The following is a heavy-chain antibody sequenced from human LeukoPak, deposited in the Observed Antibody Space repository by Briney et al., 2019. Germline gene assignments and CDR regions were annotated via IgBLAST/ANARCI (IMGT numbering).Heavy chain of an antibody. Sequence: GASVKVSCKASGYTFTGYYMHWVRQAPGQGLEWMGRINPNSGGTNHAQKFQGRVTMTRDTSISTAYMELSRLRSDDTAVYYCARDQVIFGAVALSYGMDVWGQGTTVTVSS. J-gene: IGHJ6*02. CDR3: ARDQVIFGAVALSYGMDV. CDR1: GYTFTGYY. CDR2: INPNSGGT. D-gene: IGHD3-3*01. V-gene: IGHV1-2*06.